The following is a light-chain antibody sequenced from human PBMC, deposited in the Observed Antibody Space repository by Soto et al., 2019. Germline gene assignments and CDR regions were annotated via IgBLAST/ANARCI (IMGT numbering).Light chain of an antibody. V-gene: IGKV4-1*01. Sequence: DIVMTQSPDSLAVSLGERAPLNCKSSQSVLSSSNNKNYLDGYQRNPGQPHXLPIYWASTRESGVPDRFSGGGSGTDFTLTISSLQAEDVAVYYCQQYYSTPVSFGPGTKGD. CDR1: QSVLSSSNNKNY. J-gene: IGKJ3*01. CDR3: QQYYSTPVS. CDR2: WAS.